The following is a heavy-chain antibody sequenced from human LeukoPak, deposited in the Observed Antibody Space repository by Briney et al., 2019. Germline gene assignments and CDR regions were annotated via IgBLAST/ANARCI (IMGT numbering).Heavy chain of an antibody. J-gene: IGHJ4*02. CDR2: ISSSSSFI. CDR1: AFTFSSYS. CDR3: VRDWGYTVNFEF. D-gene: IGHD5/OR15-5a*01. Sequence: GGSLTLSCAASAFTFSSYSINWVRQAPGKGLEWVSSISSSSSFIFYADSVKARFTISRDNGKNSVFLQMNSLRAEDTAVYYCVRDWGYTVNFEFWGQGTLVTIYS. V-gene: IGHV3-21*01.